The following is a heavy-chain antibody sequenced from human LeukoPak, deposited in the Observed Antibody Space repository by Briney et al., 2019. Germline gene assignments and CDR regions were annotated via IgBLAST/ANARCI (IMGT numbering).Heavy chain of an antibody. CDR1: GYTFTDSY. CDR2: IYPNSGAT. V-gene: IGHV1-2*02. D-gene: IGHD4-23*01. CDR3: AKDDGGNSFAY. Sequence: ASVKVSCKTSGYTFTDSYMHWVRQAPGQGLEWMGWIYPNSGATNYAQKFQERVTLTRDTSISTAYMELSRLTSDDTAVYYCAKDDGGNSFAYWGQGTLVTVSS. J-gene: IGHJ4*02.